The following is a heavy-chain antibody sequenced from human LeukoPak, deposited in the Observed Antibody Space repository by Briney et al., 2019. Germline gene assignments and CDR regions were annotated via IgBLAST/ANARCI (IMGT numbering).Heavy chain of an antibody. CDR1: GGSFSGYY. V-gene: IGHV4-34*01. CDR2: INHSGST. Sequence: SETLSLTCTVYGGSFSGYYWSWIRQPPGKGLEWIGEINHSGSTNYNPSLKSRVTISVDTSKNQFSLKLSSVTAADTAVYYCARGSPSRYGMDVWSQGTTVTVSS. CDR3: ARGSPSRYGMDV. J-gene: IGHJ6*02.